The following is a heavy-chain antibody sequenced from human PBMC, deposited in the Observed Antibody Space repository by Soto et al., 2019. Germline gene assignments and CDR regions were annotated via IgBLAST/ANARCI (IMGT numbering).Heavy chain of an antibody. V-gene: IGHV3-23*01. D-gene: IGHD6-13*01. CDR1: GFFFSSYA. J-gene: IGHJ4*02. Sequence: EVQLLESGGGLVQPGGSLRLSCAAPGFFFSSYAMSWVRQAPGKGLEWVSGIGGSGGYKSYADSVKGRFTISRDNSKNTLYLQMESLGAEDTAVYYCAKDAAMVSSTFNYFDYWGQGTLGAVSS. CDR2: IGGSGGYK. CDR3: AKDAAMVSSTFNYFDY.